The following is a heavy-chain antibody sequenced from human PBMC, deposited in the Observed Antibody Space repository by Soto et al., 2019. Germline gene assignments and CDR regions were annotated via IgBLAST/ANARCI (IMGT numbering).Heavy chain of an antibody. CDR2: IDPSGGGT. D-gene: IGHD2-15*01. Sequence: QVQLVQSGAEVKKPGASVKVSCKASGYTFTSYYMHWVRQAPGQGLEWMGIIDPSGGGTSYAQKFQGRLTMLRDTTTSTVYMELSSPRSEDTAVYYCARDRVDCSGGNCWRSVEATWGQGTLVTVSS. J-gene: IGHJ5*02. CDR1: GYTFTSYY. V-gene: IGHV1-46*01. CDR3: ARDRVDCSGGNCWRSVEAT.